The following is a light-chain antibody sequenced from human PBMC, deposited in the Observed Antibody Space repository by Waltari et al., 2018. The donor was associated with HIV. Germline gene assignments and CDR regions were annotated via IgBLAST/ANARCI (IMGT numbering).Light chain of an antibody. CDR2: DAS. V-gene: IGKV1-13*02. Sequence: AIQLTQSPSSLSAFVGDRVTITCRASQGLRNALAWYQQKPGRPPKLLIYDASNLEGGVPSRFSGSFSGTDFNLTISNLQPEDSATYYCQQFRSYPRTFGHGATLEIK. CDR1: QGLRNA. CDR3: QQFRSYPRT. J-gene: IGKJ2*01.